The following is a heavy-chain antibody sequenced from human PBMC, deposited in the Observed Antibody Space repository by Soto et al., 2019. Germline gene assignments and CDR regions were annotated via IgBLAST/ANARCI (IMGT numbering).Heavy chain of an antibody. D-gene: IGHD3-3*01. CDR3: ARGPYDFWSGPRRYYFDY. CDR1: GGSISSGDYY. V-gene: IGHV4-30-4*01. CDR2: IYYSGST. J-gene: IGHJ4*02. Sequence: SETLSLTCTVSGGSISSGDYYWSWIRQPPGKGLEWIGYIYYSGSTYYNPSLKSRVTISVDTSKNQFSLKLSSVTAADTAVYYCARGPYDFWSGPRRYYFDYWGQGTLVTVSS.